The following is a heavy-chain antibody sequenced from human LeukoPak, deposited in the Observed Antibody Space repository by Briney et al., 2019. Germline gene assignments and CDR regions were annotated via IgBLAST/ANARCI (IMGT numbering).Heavy chain of an antibody. CDR3: ARGVFDY. J-gene: IGHJ4*02. CDR1: GFTFSSYT. Sequence: GGSLRLSCAASGFTFSSYTMNWVRQAPGKGLEWVSVIYSGGSTYYADTVKGRFTISRDNAKNSLYLQMNSLRAEDTAMYYCARGVFDYWGQETLVAVSS. CDR2: IYSGGST. V-gene: IGHV3-66*01.